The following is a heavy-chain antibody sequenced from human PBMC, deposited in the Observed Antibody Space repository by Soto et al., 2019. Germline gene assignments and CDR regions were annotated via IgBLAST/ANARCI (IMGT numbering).Heavy chain of an antibody. V-gene: IGHV4-61*01. D-gene: IGHD1-26*01. Sequence: SDTLSLTSTVSGGSVNSDYYYWTWIRQPPGKGLEWIGYIYNSGRTNYNPSLKSRVSISMDTSRNQFSLKLTSVTAADTAVFYCAREYSNSPEAFDIWGQGSLVTVSS. CDR1: GGSVNSDYYY. CDR2: IYNSGRT. J-gene: IGHJ4*02. CDR3: AREYSNSPEAFDI.